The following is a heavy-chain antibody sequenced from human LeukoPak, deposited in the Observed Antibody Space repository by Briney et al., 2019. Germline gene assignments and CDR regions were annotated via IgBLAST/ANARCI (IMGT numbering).Heavy chain of an antibody. V-gene: IGHV4-59*08. CDR3: ARISRVDSSGYYFDY. J-gene: IGHJ4*02. CDR2: IYYSGST. CDR1: GGSISSYY. Sequence: PSETLSLTCTVSGGSISSYYWSWIRQPPGKGLEWIGYIYYSGSTNYNPSLKSRVNIAVDTSKNQFSLKLSSVTAADTAVYYCARISRVDSSGYYFDYWGQGTLVTVSS. D-gene: IGHD3-22*01.